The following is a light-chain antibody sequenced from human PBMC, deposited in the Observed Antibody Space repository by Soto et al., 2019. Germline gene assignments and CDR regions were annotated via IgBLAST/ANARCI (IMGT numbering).Light chain of an antibody. CDR2: EVS. J-gene: IGLJ1*01. CDR1: SSDVGGHSY. V-gene: IGLV2-8*01. Sequence: QSALTQPPSASGSPGQSVSFSCTGTSSDVGGHSYVSWYQQHPGKAPKLMIYEVSKRPSGVPDRFSGSKSGNTASLTVSGLQAEDEADYYCSSYAGSNNYVFGTGTKLTVL. CDR3: SSYAGSNNYV.